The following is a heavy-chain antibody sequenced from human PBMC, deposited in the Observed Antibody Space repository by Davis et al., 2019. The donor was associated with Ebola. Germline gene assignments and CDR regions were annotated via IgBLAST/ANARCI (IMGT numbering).Heavy chain of an antibody. CDR2: IYWDDDK. V-gene: IGHV2-5*02. CDR3: AHRRTLTHFDY. Sequence: TLSLTCTVSGGSISSSSYYWGWIRQPPGKALEWLALIYWDDDKRYSPSLKSRLTITKDTSKNQVVLTMTNMDPVDTATYYCAHRRTLTHFDYWGQGTLVIVSS. D-gene: IGHD4-11*01. CDR1: GGSISSSSYY. J-gene: IGHJ4*02.